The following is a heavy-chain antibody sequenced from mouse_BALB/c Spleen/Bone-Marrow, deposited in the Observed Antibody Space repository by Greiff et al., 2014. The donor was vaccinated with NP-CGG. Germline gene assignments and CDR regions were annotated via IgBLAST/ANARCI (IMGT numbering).Heavy chain of an antibody. D-gene: IGHD1-1*01. CDR2: IDPANGNT. Sequence: VQLQQSGAELVKPGASVKLSCTASGFNIKDTYMHWVKQRPEQGLEWIGRIDPANGNTKYDPKFQGKATITADTSSNTAYLQLSSLTSEYTAVYYCASYYCGSSWGFAYWGQGTLVTVSA. J-gene: IGHJ3*01. V-gene: IGHV14-3*02. CDR3: ASYYCGSSWGFAY. CDR1: GFNIKDTY.